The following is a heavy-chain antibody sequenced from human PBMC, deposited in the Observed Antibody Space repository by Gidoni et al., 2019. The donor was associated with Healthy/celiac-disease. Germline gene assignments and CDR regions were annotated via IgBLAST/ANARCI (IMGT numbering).Heavy chain of an antibody. Sequence: QVQLPQWRAGLLKPPATLSLTCSVYGGSFSGYYCSWIRQPPGKGLEWIGEINHSGSTNYNPSLKSRVTISVDTSKNQFSLKLSSVTAADTAVYYCARGHGGGVDYRGQGTLVTVSS. CDR1: GGSFSGYY. CDR3: ARGHGGGVDY. D-gene: IGHD2-15*01. J-gene: IGHJ4*02. CDR2: INHSGST. V-gene: IGHV4-34*01.